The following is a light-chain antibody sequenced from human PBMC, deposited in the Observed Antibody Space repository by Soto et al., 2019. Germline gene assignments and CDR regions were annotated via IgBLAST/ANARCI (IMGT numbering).Light chain of an antibody. J-gene: IGKJ1*01. Sequence: EIVMKQSAATLSVSTGERATLSCRASQSVSSDLAWYHQKPGQAPRLLIYGASTRATGISTRFSGSGSGTEFTLTISSLQSEDFAIYYCQQYTEWPPWTVGQGTKVDIK. CDR2: GAS. V-gene: IGKV3-15*01. CDR3: QQYTEWPPWT. CDR1: QSVSSD.